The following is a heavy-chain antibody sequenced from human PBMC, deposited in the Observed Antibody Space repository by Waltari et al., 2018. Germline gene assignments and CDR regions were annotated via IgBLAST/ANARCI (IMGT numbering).Heavy chain of an antibody. CDR3: ARVLPGEPSFDY. D-gene: IGHD3-16*01. CDR2: IIPIFCTA. J-gene: IGHJ4*02. Sequence: QVQLVQSGAEVKKPGSSVTVSCKASGGTFSSYAISWVRQAPGQGLEWMGGIIPIFCTANYAQKFQGRVTITADESTSTAYMELGSLRSEDTAVYYCARVLPGEPSFDYWGQGTLVTVSS. CDR1: GGTFSSYA. V-gene: IGHV1-69*13.